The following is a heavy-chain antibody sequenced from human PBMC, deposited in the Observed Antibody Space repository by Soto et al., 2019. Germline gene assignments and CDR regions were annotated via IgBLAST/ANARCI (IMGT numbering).Heavy chain of an antibody. J-gene: IGHJ3*01. CDR2: ISYDGSNK. CDR1: GFTFSSYA. D-gene: IGHD6-6*01. Sequence: QVQLVESGGGVVQPGRSLRLSCAASGFTFSSYAMHWVRQAPGKGLEWVAVISYDGSNKYYADSVKGRFNISRDNSKNTLYLQMNSLRAEDTAVYYCAREVIAASWGQGTMVTVSS. CDR3: AREVIAAS. V-gene: IGHV3-30-3*01.